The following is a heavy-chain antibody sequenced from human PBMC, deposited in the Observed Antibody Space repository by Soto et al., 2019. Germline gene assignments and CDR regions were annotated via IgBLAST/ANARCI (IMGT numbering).Heavy chain of an antibody. J-gene: IGHJ5*02. Sequence: QLQLQESGSGPVKPSQTLSLTCAVSGGSISSGGYSWSWIRQPPGKGLEWIGYIYHSGSTYYNPSLKSRVTISVDRSKNQFSLKLNSVTAADTAMYYCARVPSPWGQGTLVTVSS. CDR2: IYHSGST. CDR3: ARVPSP. V-gene: IGHV4-30-2*01. CDR1: GGSISSGGYS.